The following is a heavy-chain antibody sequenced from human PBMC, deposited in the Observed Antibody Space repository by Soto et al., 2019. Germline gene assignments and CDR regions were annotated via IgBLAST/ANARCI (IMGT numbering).Heavy chain of an antibody. V-gene: IGHV3-48*04. D-gene: IGHD3-22*01. CDR1: GFTFSSYS. J-gene: IGHJ6*04. CDR3: ARFYYDSSGYLPSPYYYYYGMDV. CDR2: ISSSSSTI. Sequence: PGGSLRLSCAASGFTFSSYSMNWVRQAPGKGLEWVSYISSSSSTIYYADSVKGRFTISRDNAKNSLYLQMNSLRAEDTAVYYCARFYYDSSGYLPSPYYYYYGMDVWGKGTTVTVS.